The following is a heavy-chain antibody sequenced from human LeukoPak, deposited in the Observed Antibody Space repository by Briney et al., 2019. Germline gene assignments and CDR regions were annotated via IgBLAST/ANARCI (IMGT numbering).Heavy chain of an antibody. J-gene: IGHJ4*02. Sequence: SETLSLTCTVSGGSISSYYWSWIRQPPGKGLEWIGYIYYSGSTNYNPSLKSRVTISVDSSKNQFSLKLSSVTAADTAVYYCARDSSGWYDFDYWGQGTLVTVSS. CDR3: ARDSSGWYDFDY. V-gene: IGHV4-59*01. CDR2: IYYSGST. D-gene: IGHD6-19*01. CDR1: GGSISSYY.